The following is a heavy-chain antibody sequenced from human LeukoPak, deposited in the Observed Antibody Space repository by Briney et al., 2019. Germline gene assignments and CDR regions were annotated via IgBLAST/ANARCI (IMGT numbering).Heavy chain of an antibody. D-gene: IGHD2-2*01. CDR1: GYTFTGYY. Sequence: ASVKVSCKASGYTFTGYYMHWVRQAPGQGLEWMGRINPNSGGTNYAQKFQGRVTMTRDTSISTAYMELSRLRSDDTAVYYCARAFAVVPAAKIPNWFDPWGQGTLVTVSS. CDR3: ARAFAVVPAAKIPNWFDP. V-gene: IGHV1-2*06. CDR2: INPNSGGT. J-gene: IGHJ5*02.